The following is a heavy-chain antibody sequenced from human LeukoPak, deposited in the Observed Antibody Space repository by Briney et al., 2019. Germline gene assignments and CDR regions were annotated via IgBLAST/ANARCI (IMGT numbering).Heavy chain of an antibody. CDR1: GNYW. V-gene: IGHV3-74*01. CDR3: VSFYETY. Sequence: GGSLRLSCAASGNYWMHWVRQAPGKGLVWVSHTNGDGSWTSYADSVKGRFTISKDNAKNTVYLQMNNLRAEDTAVYYCVSFYETYWGRGTLVTVSS. J-gene: IGHJ4*02. CDR2: TNGDGSWT. D-gene: IGHD2-2*01.